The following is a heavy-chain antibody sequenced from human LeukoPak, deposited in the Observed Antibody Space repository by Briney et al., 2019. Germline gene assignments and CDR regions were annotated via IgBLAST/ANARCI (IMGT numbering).Heavy chain of an antibody. V-gene: IGHV3-66*01. J-gene: IGHJ4*02. Sequence: GGSLRLSCAASGFTVSSYYMSWVRQAPGKGLEWVSVIYSGGSTYYAVSVKGRFTISRDNSKNKLYLQMTSLRAEDTAVYYCATRLSMVRGVIIYWGQGTLVTVSS. D-gene: IGHD3-10*01. CDR3: ATRLSMVRGVIIY. CDR2: IYSGGST. CDR1: GFTVSSYY.